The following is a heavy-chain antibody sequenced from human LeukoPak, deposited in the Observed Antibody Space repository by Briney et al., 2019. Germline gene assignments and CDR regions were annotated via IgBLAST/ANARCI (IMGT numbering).Heavy chain of an antibody. Sequence: PSQTLSLTCTVSGGSISSSSYYWGWIRQPPGKGLEWIVSIYYSGSTYYNPSLKSRVTISVDPSKNQFPLKLSSVTAADTAVYYCARRARYYDILEWFDPWGQGTLVTVSS. CDR3: ARRARYYDILEWFDP. CDR1: GGSISSSSYY. V-gene: IGHV4-39*01. CDR2: IYYSGST. D-gene: IGHD3-9*01. J-gene: IGHJ5*02.